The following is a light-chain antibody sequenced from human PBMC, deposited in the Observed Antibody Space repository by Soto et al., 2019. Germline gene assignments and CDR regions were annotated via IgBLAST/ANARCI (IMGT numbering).Light chain of an antibody. V-gene: IGLV1-44*01. CDR1: SSNIGSNT. J-gene: IGLJ1*01. CDR3: AAWDDSLNGLYV. Sequence: SSLTQPPSASRTPGQRVTTSCTGSSSNIGSNTVNWYQQLPGTAPKLLIYSNNQRPSGVPDRFSGSKSGTSASLAISGLQSEDEADYYCAAWDDSLNGLYVFGTGTKVTVL. CDR2: SNN.